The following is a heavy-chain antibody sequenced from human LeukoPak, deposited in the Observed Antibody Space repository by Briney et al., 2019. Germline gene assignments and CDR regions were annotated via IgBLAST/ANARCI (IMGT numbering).Heavy chain of an antibody. Sequence: ASVTVSCKASGYTFTSYGISWVRQAPGQGLEWMGLISAYNGNTNYAQKLQGRVTMTTDTSTSTAYMELRSLRSDDTAVYYCARAVMDYGDYEGGYWGQGTLVTVSS. CDR3: ARAVMDYGDYEGGY. D-gene: IGHD4-17*01. CDR2: ISAYNGNT. J-gene: IGHJ4*02. V-gene: IGHV1-18*01. CDR1: GYTFTSYG.